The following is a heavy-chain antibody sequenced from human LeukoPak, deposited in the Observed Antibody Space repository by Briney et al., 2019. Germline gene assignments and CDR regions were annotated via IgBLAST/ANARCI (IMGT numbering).Heavy chain of an antibody. V-gene: IGHV3-21*01. CDR1: GFTFSSYA. J-gene: IGHJ4*02. CDR2: ISSSSSYI. Sequence: GPLRLSCAASGFTFSSYAMSWVRQAPGKGLEWVSSISSSSSYIYYADSVKGRFTISRDNAKNSLYLQMNSLRAEDTAVYYCARDILFDYWGQGTLVTVSS. CDR3: ARDILFDY.